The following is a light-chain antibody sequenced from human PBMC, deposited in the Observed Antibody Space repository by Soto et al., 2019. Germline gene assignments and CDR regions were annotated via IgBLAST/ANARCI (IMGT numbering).Light chain of an antibody. CDR3: QQYNDWPRAT. V-gene: IGKV3-15*01. CDR1: QTISIN. CDR2: GAS. J-gene: IGKJ1*01. Sequence: IVMTHTPATLSLSPGDRATLSSRAIQTISINLAWYQQIPGQVTRLLIFGASTRATGVPVRFSGSGSGTEFTLTISSLQSEDFAVYYCQQYNDWPRATFGQGTKVEIK.